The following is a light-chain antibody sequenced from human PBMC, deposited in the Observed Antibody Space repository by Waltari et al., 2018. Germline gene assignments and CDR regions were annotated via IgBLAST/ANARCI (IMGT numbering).Light chain of an antibody. CDR1: QSVLYSSSNKNY. J-gene: IGKJ1*01. CDR3: QQYYSSLWT. CDR2: WAS. V-gene: IGKV4-1*01. Sequence: DIVKTQSPDSLAVSLGERATINCKSSQSVLYSSSNKNYLAWYQQKPGQPPKLLIYWASTRESGVPDRFSGSGSGTDFTLTISSLQAEDVAVYYCQQYYSSLWTFGQGTKVEIK.